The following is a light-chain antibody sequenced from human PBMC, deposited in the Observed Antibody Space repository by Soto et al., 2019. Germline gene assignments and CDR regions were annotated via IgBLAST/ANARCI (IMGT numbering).Light chain of an antibody. Sequence: EIVLTQSPDNLSVSPGESATLSCRASQSVGPNLVWYQQKFGQAPRLLIYGVSTRATGVPARFSGSGSGTEFTLTISCLQSEDFATYYCQQYYNYPPITFGQGTRLEI. J-gene: IGKJ5*01. CDR3: QQYYNYPPIT. CDR2: GVS. CDR1: QSVGPN. V-gene: IGKV3-15*01.